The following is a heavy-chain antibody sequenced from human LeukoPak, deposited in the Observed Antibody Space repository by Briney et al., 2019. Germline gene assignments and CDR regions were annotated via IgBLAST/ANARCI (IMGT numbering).Heavy chain of an antibody. CDR3: AKQGIDAFDI. CDR2: IYYTGTS. J-gene: IGHJ3*02. CDR1: GSSTSGYY. Sequence: PSETLSLTCTLSGSSTSGYYWSWIRQPPGKGLEWIAYIYYTGTSNYNPSLKSRVTISVDTSKNQISLRLSSVTAADTAVYYCAKQGIDAFDIWGQGTLVTVSS. V-gene: IGHV4-59*08.